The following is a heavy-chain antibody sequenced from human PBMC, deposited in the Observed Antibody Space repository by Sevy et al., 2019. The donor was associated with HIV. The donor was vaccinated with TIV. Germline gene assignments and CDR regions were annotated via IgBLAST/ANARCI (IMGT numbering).Heavy chain of an antibody. CDR1: GYTFTSYG. CDR2: ISAYNGNT. CDR3: ARGYYVFWSGYSRRDAFDI. D-gene: IGHD3-3*01. Sequence: ASVKVSCTASGYTFTSYGISWVRQAPGQGLEGMGWISAYNGNTNYAQKLQGRVTLTTDTSTSTAYMELRSLRSDDTAVYYCARGYYVFWSGYSRRDAFDIWGQGTMVTVSS. V-gene: IGHV1-18*01. J-gene: IGHJ3*02.